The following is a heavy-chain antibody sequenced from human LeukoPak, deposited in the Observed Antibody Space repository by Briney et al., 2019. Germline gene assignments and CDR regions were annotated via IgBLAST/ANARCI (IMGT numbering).Heavy chain of an antibody. Sequence: SEALSLTCNVSGVSVSTSHWNWIRQRPGKGLEWIGCLSYTGKTDYNPSLKSRVSISLGSSNNHFSLKLTSVTAADTAVYYCSEGYFEPFDHWGQGILVTVSS. D-gene: IGHD2/OR15-2a*01. CDR3: SEGYFEPFDH. V-gene: IGHV4-59*02. CDR2: LSYTGKT. CDR1: GVSVSTSH. J-gene: IGHJ4*02.